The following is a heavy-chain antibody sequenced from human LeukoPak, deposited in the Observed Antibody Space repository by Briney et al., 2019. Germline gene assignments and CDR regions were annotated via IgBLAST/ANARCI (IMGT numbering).Heavy chain of an antibody. CDR3: AKNPGIEWWPGWEYFDS. V-gene: IGHV3-23*01. D-gene: IGHD2-15*01. CDR1: GVTFTSHA. CDR2: ISETGATT. J-gene: IGHJ4*02. Sequence: GRSLRLSCAASGVTFTSHAMACVRHTPEKGVEWVSTISETGATTYHAASVRGLSALSKDNSENTLYFQMNSLRAEDTAIYFCAKNPGIEWWPGWEYFDSWGRGT.